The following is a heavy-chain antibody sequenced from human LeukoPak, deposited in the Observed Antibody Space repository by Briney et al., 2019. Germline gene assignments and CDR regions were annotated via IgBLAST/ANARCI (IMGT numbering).Heavy chain of an antibody. CDR2: IYYNGNT. J-gene: IGHJ5*02. CDR1: GDSLASSTYY. CDR3: ARHFGDYASLLA. D-gene: IGHD4-17*01. Sequence: SETLSLTWTVAGDSLASSTYYLAWIRQPPGKGLEWIGSIYYNGNTYYNPSLESRLAIFVDTSKNQFSLKLSSVTAPDTAVYYCARHFGDYASLLAWGQGSLVTVSS. V-gene: IGHV4-39*01.